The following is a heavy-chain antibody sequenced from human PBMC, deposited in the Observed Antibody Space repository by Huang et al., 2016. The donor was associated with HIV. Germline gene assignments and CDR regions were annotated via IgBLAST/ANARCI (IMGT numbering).Heavy chain of an antibody. D-gene: IGHD2-2*01. CDR2: ISAYNGVT. CDR3: ARDSPLLGVVIVVVPTAPNAFDI. CDR1: GYTFTSYG. V-gene: IGHV1-18*01. Sequence: VQSGVEVKKPGASVKVSCKASGYTFTSYGISWVRQAPGQGLEWMGWISAYNGVTNYAQKVKGRVTMTTDKSTSTAYMELRSLRSDDTAVYYCARDSPLLGVVIVVVPTAPNAFDIWGQGTMVTVSS. J-gene: IGHJ3*02.